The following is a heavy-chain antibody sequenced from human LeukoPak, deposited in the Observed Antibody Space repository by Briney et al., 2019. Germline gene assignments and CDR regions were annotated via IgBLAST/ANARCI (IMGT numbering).Heavy chain of an antibody. CDR2: IYGGGDI. J-gene: IGHJ4*02. Sequence: PGGSLRLSCTASGFTVSNSHMTWVRQAPGKGLDWVSLIYGGGDIFYSGSVRGRFTISRHNSENTLYLQMNNLRAEDTAVYFCARVGVGTVAGNYFDDWGQGTLVTVSS. CDR3: ARVGVGTVAGNYFDD. V-gene: IGHV3-53*04. D-gene: IGHD6-19*01. CDR1: GFTVSNSH.